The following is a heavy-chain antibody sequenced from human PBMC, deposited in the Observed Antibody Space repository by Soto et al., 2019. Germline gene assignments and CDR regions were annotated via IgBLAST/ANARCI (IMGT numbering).Heavy chain of an antibody. CDR2: ISSSSSYI. D-gene: IGHD6-19*01. Sequence: EVQLVESGGGLVKPGGSLRLSCAASGFTFSSYSMNWVRQAPGKVLEWVSSISSSSSYIYYADSVKGRFTISRDNAKNSLYLQMNSLRAEDTAVYYCARASFVAVAVTDYWGQGTLVTVSS. CDR1: GFTFSSYS. J-gene: IGHJ4*02. CDR3: ARASFVAVAVTDY. V-gene: IGHV3-21*01.